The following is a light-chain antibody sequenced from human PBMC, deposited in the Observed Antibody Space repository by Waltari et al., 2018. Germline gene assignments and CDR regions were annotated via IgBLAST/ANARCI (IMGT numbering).Light chain of an antibody. CDR3: GTWDSSLSVGV. V-gene: IGLV1-51*02. J-gene: IGLJ2*01. CDR1: SPNIGNNY. CDR2: ENN. Sequence: VSAAPGQKVTISCSGSSPNIGNNYVSWYQQFPGTAPKLLIYENNKRPLGIPDRFFGSKSGTSATLDIHGLQTGDEADYYCGTWDSSLSVGVLGGGTKVTVL.